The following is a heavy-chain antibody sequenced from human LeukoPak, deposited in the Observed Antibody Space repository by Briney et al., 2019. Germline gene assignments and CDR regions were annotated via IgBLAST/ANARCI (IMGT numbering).Heavy chain of an antibody. CDR1: GGSINGQY. V-gene: IGHV4-59*08. CDR3: ARLRFLEWLFPWFDP. CDR2: VSYSGNT. D-gene: IGHD3-3*01. Sequence: SETLSLTCTVSGGSINGQYWSWIRQPPGRGLEWIGYVSYSGNTKYNPSLKRRVTISVDTSKNQFSLKLISMTAADTSVYYCARLRFLEWLFPWFDPWGQGTLVTVSS. J-gene: IGHJ5*02.